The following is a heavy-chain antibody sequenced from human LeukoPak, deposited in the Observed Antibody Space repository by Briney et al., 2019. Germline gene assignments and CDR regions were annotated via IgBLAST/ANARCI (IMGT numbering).Heavy chain of an antibody. V-gene: IGHV6-1*01. CDR2: TYYRSKWYN. Sequence: SQTLSLTCAISGDSVSSNSAAWNWIRQSPSRGLEWLGRTYYRSKWYNDYAVSVKSRITINPDTSKNQFSLQLNSVTPEDTAVYYCARDPGYRRGLLSDYYYDMDVWGKGTTVTVSS. CDR3: ARDPGYRRGLLSDYYYDMDV. CDR1: GDSVSSNSAA. D-gene: IGHD2-2*01. J-gene: IGHJ6*03.